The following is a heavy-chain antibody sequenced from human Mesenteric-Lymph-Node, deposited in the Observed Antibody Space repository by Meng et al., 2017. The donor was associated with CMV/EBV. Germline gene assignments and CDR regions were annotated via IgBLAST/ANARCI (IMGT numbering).Heavy chain of an antibody. D-gene: IGHD4-17*01. CDR3: ARDKDYGDFYYYYYYGMDV. Sequence: GGSLRLSCAASGFTFSSYAMSWVRQAPGEGLEWVSGISDSGGRTNYAESVKGRFTIARDNSKNTLYLQMSSLRAEDTAVYYCARDKDYGDFYYYYYYGMDVWGQGTTVTVSS. CDR1: GFTFSSYA. CDR2: ISDSGGRT. J-gene: IGHJ6*02. V-gene: IGHV3-23*01.